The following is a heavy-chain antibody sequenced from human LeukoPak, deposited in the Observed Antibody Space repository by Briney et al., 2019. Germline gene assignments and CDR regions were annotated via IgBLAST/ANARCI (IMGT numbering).Heavy chain of an antibody. CDR1: GGSISSYY. V-gene: IGHV4-4*07. J-gene: IGHJ5*02. CDR3: ARGCSSVWFGETRWFDP. D-gene: IGHD3-10*01. Sequence: PSETLSLTCTVSGGSISSYYWSWIRQPAGKGLEWIGRIYTSGSTNYNPSLKSRVTMSVDASKNQFSLKLSSVTAADTAVYYCARGCSSVWFGETRWFDPWGQGTLVTVSS. CDR2: IYTSGST.